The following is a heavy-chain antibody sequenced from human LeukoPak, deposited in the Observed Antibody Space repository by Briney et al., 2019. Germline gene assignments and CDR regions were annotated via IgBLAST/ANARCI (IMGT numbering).Heavy chain of an antibody. D-gene: IGHD4-17*01. Sequence: SVKVSCKASGGTFSSYAISWVRQAPGQGLEWMGGIIPIFGTANYAQKFQGRVTITADESTSTAYMELSSLRSEDTAVYYCARDYGDYRKTLDYWGQGTLVTVSS. CDR3: ARDYGDYRKTLDY. CDR1: GGTFSSYA. CDR2: IIPIFGTA. V-gene: IGHV1-69*13. J-gene: IGHJ4*02.